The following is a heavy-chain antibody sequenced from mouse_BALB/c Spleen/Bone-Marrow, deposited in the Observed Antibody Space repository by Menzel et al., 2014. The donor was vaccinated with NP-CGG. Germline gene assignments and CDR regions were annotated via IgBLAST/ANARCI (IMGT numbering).Heavy chain of an antibody. CDR1: GYTFTSYW. D-gene: IGHD2-1*01. J-gene: IGHJ2*01. CDR2: INPSTGYT. CDR3: ARSYGKNVDY. Sequence: VQLQQSGAELAKPGAPVKMSCKASGYTFTSYWMHWVKQRPGQGLEWIGNINPSTGYTGYNQKFKDKATLTADKSSSTAYMQLNSLTSEDSAVYYCARSYGKNVDYWGQGTTLTVSS. V-gene: IGHV1-7*01.